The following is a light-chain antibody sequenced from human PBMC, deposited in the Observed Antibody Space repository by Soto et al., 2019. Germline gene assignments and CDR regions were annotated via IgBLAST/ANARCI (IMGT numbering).Light chain of an antibody. CDR3: AAWDDSLNGRV. CDR2: YDD. Sequence: QSVLTQPPSVSEAPRQRVTISCSGSSSNIGNNAVNWYQQLPGKAPKLLIYYDDLLPSGVSDRFSGSKSGTSASLAISGLQSEDEADYYCAAWDDSLNGRVFGGGTKLTDL. J-gene: IGLJ3*02. CDR1: SSNIGNNA. V-gene: IGLV1-36*01.